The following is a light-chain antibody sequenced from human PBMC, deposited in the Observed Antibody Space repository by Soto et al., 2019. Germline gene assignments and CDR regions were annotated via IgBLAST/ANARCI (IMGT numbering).Light chain of an antibody. CDR1: QSVSSY. Sequence: EIVLTQSPGTLSLSPGERATLSCRASQSVSSYLAWYQQKPGQAPRLLIYDASNRATGIPARFSGSGSGTDFTLTISSLEPEDFAVYYCQQRSNWPPEGTFGQGTRLEIK. J-gene: IGKJ5*01. CDR3: QQRSNWPPEGT. V-gene: IGKV3-11*01. CDR2: DAS.